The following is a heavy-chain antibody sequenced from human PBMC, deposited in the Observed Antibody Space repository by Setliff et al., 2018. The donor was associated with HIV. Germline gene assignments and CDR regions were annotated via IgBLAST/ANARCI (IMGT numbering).Heavy chain of an antibody. CDR2: MFHSGST. Sequence: SETLSLTCAVSGYSVSSGYYWGWIRQPPGKGLEWIGSMFHSGSTYYNPSLKSRVTMSGDTSKNQFSLKLSSVTAADTAVYYCATGITMAPDYWGQGSL. CDR3: ATGITMAPDY. V-gene: IGHV4-38-2*01. J-gene: IGHJ4*02. D-gene: IGHD6-19*01. CDR1: GYSVSSGYY.